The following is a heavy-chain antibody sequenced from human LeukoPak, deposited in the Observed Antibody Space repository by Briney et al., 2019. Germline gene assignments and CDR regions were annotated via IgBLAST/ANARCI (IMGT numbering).Heavy chain of an antibody. Sequence: GGSLRLSCAASGFTFSSYTMNWVRPAPGKGLEWVANIKQDGSEKYYVDSVKGRFTISRDNAKNSLYLQINSLRAEDTAVYYCARVGFDYDFWSGPFDYWGQGTLVTVSS. D-gene: IGHD3-3*01. CDR1: GFTFSSYT. J-gene: IGHJ4*02. CDR3: ARVGFDYDFWSGPFDY. V-gene: IGHV3-7*01. CDR2: IKQDGSEK.